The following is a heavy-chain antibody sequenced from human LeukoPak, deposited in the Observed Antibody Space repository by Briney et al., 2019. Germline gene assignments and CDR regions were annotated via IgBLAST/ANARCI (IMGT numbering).Heavy chain of an antibody. CDR3: AKKGYSNGWRDSYYFDC. J-gene: IGHJ4*02. V-gene: IGHV1-18*01. CDR1: GYTFTSYG. Sequence: ASVKVSCKASGYTFTSYGISWVRQAPRQGLEWMGWISAYNGNTNYAQKLQGRVTMTTDTSTSTAYMELRSLRAEDTAVYYCAKKGYSNGWRDSYYFDCWGQGTLVTVSS. CDR2: ISAYNGNT. D-gene: IGHD6-19*01.